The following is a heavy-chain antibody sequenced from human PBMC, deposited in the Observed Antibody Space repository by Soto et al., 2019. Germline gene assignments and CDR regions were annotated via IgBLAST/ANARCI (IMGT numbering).Heavy chain of an antibody. CDR1: GDSIGGVGY. V-gene: IGHV4-31*03. CDR2: ISSSGST. J-gene: IGHJ5*02. CDR3: ARSGVTGIVIPSHWFDP. D-gene: IGHD2-21*02. Sequence: QVQLQQSGPGLLKPSQILSLTCTVSGDSIGGVGYWSWIRQFPGRGMEWIGCISSSGSTYYNPARNTRISLSLDTSQNKFSLKLSSVTAADTAIYYCARSGVTGIVIPSHWFDPWGQGTLVTVSS.